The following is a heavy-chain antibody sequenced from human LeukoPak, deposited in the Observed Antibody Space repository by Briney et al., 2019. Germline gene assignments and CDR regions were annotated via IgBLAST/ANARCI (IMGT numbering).Heavy chain of an antibody. J-gene: IGHJ3*02. D-gene: IGHD3-22*01. V-gene: IGHV4-59*11. Sequence: SETLSLTCTVSGGSISSHYWSWIRQSPGKGLEWIGYIYFSGYTNYNPSLKSRVTISVDTSKNQFSLKLSSVTAADTAVYYCARAPHDYYDSSGYSKQDAFDIWGQGTMVTVSS. CDR3: ARAPHDYYDSSGYSKQDAFDI. CDR1: GGSISSHY. CDR2: IYFSGYT.